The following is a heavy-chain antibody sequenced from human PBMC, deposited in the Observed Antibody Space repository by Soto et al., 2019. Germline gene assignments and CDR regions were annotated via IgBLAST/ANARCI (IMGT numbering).Heavy chain of an antibody. CDR3: ARTSNSWYLLGNWFDP. Sequence: PDTLSLTCTVSGVSISSYYWSWIRQPPGKGLEWIGYIYYSGSTNYNPSLKSRVTISVDTSKNQFSLKLSSVTAADTAVYYCARTSNSWYLLGNWFDPWGQGTLVTVSS. J-gene: IGHJ5*02. CDR1: GVSISSYY. CDR2: IYYSGST. V-gene: IGHV4-59*08. D-gene: IGHD6-13*01.